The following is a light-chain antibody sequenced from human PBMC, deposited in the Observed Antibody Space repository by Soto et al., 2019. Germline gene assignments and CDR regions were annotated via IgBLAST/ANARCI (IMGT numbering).Light chain of an antibody. CDR3: QQRGNWPIT. CDR1: QSVSSY. CDR2: DAS. Sequence: EIVLTQSPATLSLSPGERATLSCRASQSVSSYLAWYQQKPAQAPRLLIYDASNRATDIPARFSGSGSGTDFTLTISSLEPEDFAVYYCQQRGNWPITFGQGTRLEIK. J-gene: IGKJ5*01. V-gene: IGKV3-11*01.